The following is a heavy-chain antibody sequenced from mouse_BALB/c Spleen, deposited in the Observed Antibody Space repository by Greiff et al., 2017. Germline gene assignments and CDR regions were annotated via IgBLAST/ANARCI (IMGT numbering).Heavy chain of an antibody. Sequence: QVQLQQSAAELARPGASVKMSCKASGYTFTSYTMHWVKQRPGQGLEWMGYINPSSGYTEYNQKFKDKTTLTADKSSSTAYMQLSSLTSEDSAVYYCARDGYYDYAMDYWGQGTSVTVSS. CDR3: ARDGYYDYAMDY. V-gene: IGHV1-4*02. CDR1: GYTFTSYT. CDR2: INPSSGYT. J-gene: IGHJ4*01. D-gene: IGHD2-3*01.